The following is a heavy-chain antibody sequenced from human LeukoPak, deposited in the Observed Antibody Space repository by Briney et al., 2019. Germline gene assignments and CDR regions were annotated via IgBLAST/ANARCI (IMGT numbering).Heavy chain of an antibody. V-gene: IGHV4-34*01. CDR3: AREPGIAVAGTGYYFDY. J-gene: IGHJ4*02. Sequence: PSETLSLTCAVYGGSFSGYYWSWIRQPPGKGLEWIGEINHSGSTNYSPSLKSRVTISVDTSKNQFSLKLSSVTAADAAVYYCAREPGIAVAGTGYYFDYWGQGTLVTVSS. D-gene: IGHD6-19*01. CDR2: INHSGST. CDR1: GGSFSGYY.